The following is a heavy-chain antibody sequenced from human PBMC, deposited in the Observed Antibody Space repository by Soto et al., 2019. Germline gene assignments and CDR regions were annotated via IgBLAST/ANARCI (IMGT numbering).Heavy chain of an antibody. V-gene: IGHV3-7*05. CDR1: GFTFSSYW. CDR3: ARAPGQAGYGMDV. Sequence: GGSLRLSCAASGFTFSSYWISWVRQAPGKGLEWVANIKQDGSERYYVDSVKGRFTISRDNAKNSLYLQMNSLRAEDTAVYYCARAPGQAGYGMDVWGQGTTVTVSS. J-gene: IGHJ6*02. CDR2: IKQDGSER. D-gene: IGHD3-10*01.